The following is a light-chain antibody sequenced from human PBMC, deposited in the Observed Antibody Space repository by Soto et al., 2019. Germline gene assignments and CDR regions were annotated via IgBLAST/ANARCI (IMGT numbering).Light chain of an antibody. CDR2: ENN. CDR3: QSYDSSLSGYV. J-gene: IGLJ1*01. V-gene: IGLV1-40*01. CDR1: SSNIGAGYE. Sequence: QSVLTQPPSVSEAPGQRVTISCTGSSSNIGAGYEAHWYQQVPGTAPKLTIYENNNRPSGVPDRFSGSKSGTSASLAITGLQAEDEAEYYCQSYDSSLSGYVFVTGTKLTVL.